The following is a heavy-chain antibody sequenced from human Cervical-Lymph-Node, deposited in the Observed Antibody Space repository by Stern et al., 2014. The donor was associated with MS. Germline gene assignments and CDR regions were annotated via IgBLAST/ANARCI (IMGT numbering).Heavy chain of an antibody. J-gene: IGHJ1*01. V-gene: IGHV5-51*01. CDR2: IYPGDSDT. Sequence: VQLVQSGAEVKKPGESLKISCKGLGYRFSSDWIGWVRQMPGKGLEWMGIIYPGDSDTRYSPSFQGQVTFSADKSISTVYLQWSSLKPSDTATYYCATRQFFQHWGQGTLVTVSS. CDR3: ATRQFFQH. CDR1: GYRFSSDW.